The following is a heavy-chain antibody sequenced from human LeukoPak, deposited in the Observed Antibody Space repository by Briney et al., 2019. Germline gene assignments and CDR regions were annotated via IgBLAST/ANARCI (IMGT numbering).Heavy chain of an antibody. CDR1: GFSFTTSW. D-gene: IGHD3-10*01. J-gene: IGHJ4*02. Sequence: GGSLRLSCAASGFSFTTSWMGWVRQAPGKGLEWVANIKLDGSEKYYVDSVKGRFTISRDNAKNSLYLQTNSLRAEDTAVYYCARDGSGELDYWGQGTLVTVSS. CDR2: IKLDGSEK. CDR3: ARDGSGELDY. V-gene: IGHV3-7*01.